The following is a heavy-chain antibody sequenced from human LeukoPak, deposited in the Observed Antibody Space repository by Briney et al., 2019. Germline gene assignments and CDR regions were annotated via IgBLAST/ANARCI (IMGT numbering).Heavy chain of an antibody. Sequence: GGSLRLSCGASGFTFSKHGMSWVRQAPGKGLEWVSGMSGSGDRTYHADSVKGRFTISRDNSKNTLYLQMNSLRAEDTAVYYCSRDQTPYYWGQGTLVTVSS. CDR2: MSGSGDRT. V-gene: IGHV3-23*01. CDR3: SRDQTPYY. J-gene: IGHJ4*02. CDR1: GFTFSKHG.